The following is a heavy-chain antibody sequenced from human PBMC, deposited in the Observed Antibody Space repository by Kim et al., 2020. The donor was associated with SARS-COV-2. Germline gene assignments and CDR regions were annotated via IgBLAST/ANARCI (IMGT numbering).Heavy chain of an antibody. V-gene: IGHV3-74*01. Sequence: YADSVKGRFTISRDNAKNTVYLQMSSLRAEDTAVYFCARISGVTIASDIWGQGTMVTVSA. D-gene: IGHD7-27*01. CDR3: ARISGVTIASDI. J-gene: IGHJ3*02.